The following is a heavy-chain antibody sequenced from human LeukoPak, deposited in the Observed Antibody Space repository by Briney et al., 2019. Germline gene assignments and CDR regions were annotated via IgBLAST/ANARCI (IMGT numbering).Heavy chain of an antibody. CDR1: GFTVSSDY. CDR3: ARAVLSGSYPYYYYGMDV. D-gene: IGHD1-26*01. Sequence: GGSLRLSCAASGFTVSSDYVSWVRQAPGKGLEWVSVIYSGGSTYYADSVKGRFTISRHNSKNTLYLQMNSLRAEDTAVYYCARAVLSGSYPYYYYGMDVWGQGTTVTVSS. J-gene: IGHJ6*02. V-gene: IGHV3-53*04. CDR2: IYSGGST.